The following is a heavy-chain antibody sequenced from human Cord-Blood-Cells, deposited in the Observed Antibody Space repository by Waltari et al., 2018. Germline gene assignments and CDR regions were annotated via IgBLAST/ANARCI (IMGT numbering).Heavy chain of an antibody. J-gene: IGHJ3*02. V-gene: IGHV1-69*01. CDR1: VGTFSSYA. D-gene: IGHD3-22*01. CDR2: IIPIFGTA. CDR3: ARDRNDSSGYYYDAFDI. Sequence: QVQLVQSGAEVKKPGSSVKVSCKASVGTFSSYAISWVRQAPGQGLEWMGGIIPIFGTANYAQKFQGRVTITADESTSTAYMELSSLRSEDTAVYYCARDRNDSSGYYYDAFDIWGQGTMVTVSS.